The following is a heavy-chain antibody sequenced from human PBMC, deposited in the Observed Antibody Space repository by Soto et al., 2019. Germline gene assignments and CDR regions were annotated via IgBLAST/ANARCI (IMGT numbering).Heavy chain of an antibody. D-gene: IGHD2-2*01. CDR3: ARMYGNPYHYSMDV. CDR2: INPNTGVT. J-gene: IGHJ6*02. V-gene: IGHV1-2*04. CDR1: GYTFTDYY. Sequence: QVQLVQSGTEVKKPGASVKVSCKASGYTFTDYYMHWVRQAPGQGLEWMGWINPNTGVTSYAQRFQGWVTMTRDTXXNTAYMEVRRLKSDDTAVYFCARMYGNPYHYSMDVWGQGTTVTVSS.